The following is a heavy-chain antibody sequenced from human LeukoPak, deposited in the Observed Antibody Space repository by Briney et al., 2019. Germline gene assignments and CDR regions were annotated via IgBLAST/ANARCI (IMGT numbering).Heavy chain of an antibody. CDR3: ARDSGQQLDISYFDY. D-gene: IGHD6-13*01. V-gene: IGHV3-74*01. CDR2: INSDGSST. Sequence: GGSLRLSCAASGFTFSSYWMHWVRQAPGKGLVWVSRINSDGSSTSYADSVKGRFTISRDNAKNTLYLQMNSLRAEDTAVYYCARDSGQQLDISYFDYWGQGTLVTVSS. J-gene: IGHJ4*02. CDR1: GFTFSSYW.